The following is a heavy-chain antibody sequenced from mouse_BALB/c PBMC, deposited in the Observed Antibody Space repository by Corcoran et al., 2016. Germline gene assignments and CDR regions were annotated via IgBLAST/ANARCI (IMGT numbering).Heavy chain of an antibody. V-gene: IGHV1S34*01. CDR3: ARGGDYDVYCPMDY. Sequence: VVKPGASVKISCKASGYSFTDYSMHWVKQSHGKSLEWIGFISCYNRATRYNQKFKDNATFTIDTSSSTAYMQFNSLTSEDSAVYYCARGGDYDVYCPMDYWGQGTSVTVSS. CDR2: ISCYNRAT. D-gene: IGHD2-4*01. J-gene: IGHJ4*01. CDR1: GYSFTDYS.